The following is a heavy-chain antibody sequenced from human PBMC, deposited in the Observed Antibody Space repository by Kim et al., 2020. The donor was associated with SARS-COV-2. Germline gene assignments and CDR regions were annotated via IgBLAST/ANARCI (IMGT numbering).Heavy chain of an antibody. CDR3: ARDSTTGTTVYYGMDV. CDR1: GYSFTSYW. J-gene: IGHJ6*02. Sequence: GESLKISCKGSGYSFTSYWISWVRQMPGKGLEWMGRIDPSDSYTNYSPSFQGHVTISADKSISTAYLQWSSLKASDTAMYYCARDSTTGTTVYYGMDVWGQGTTVTVSS. V-gene: IGHV5-10-1*01. D-gene: IGHD1-1*01. CDR2: IDPSDSYT.